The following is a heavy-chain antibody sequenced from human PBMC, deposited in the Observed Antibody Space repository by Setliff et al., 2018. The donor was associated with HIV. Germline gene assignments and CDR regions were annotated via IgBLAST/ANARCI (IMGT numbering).Heavy chain of an antibody. CDR3: ATPGVGAGAFDI. Sequence: ASVKVSCKASGYSFIFYGLHWVRQAPGQGLEWMGWVSVYNGNTKYAENFQDRLTLTTDASTGTGFMELRGLRSDDTAVYYCATPGVGAGAFDIWGRGTMVTVSS. J-gene: IGHJ3*02. V-gene: IGHV1-18*04. D-gene: IGHD3-10*01. CDR1: GYSFIFYG. CDR2: VSVYNGNT.